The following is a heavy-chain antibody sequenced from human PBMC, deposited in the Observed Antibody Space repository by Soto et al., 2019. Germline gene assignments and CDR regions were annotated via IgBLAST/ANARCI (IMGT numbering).Heavy chain of an antibody. Sequence: SETLSLTCTVSGGSISSYYWSWIRQPPGKGLEWIGYIYYSGSTNYNPSLKSRVTISVDTSKNQFSLKLSSATAADTAVYYCPRAEGGYDFWSGYYKAANYYYYGMDVWGQGTTVTVSS. CDR2: IYYSGST. CDR3: PRAEGGYDFWSGYYKAANYYYYGMDV. CDR1: GGSISSYY. V-gene: IGHV4-59*01. D-gene: IGHD3-3*01. J-gene: IGHJ6*02.